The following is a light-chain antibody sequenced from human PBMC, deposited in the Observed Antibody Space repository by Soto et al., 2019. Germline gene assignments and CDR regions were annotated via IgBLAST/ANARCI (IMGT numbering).Light chain of an antibody. CDR1: QSINSW. CDR2: KAS. J-gene: IGKJ2*01. Sequence: DIQMTQSPSTLSASVGDRVIITCRASQSINSWLAWYQQKPGKAPKLLIYKASTLESGVPSRFSGSASGTEFTLNISSLQHDDFANYYCQQYNNYPYTFGQGTELEIK. CDR3: QQYNNYPYT. V-gene: IGKV1-5*03.